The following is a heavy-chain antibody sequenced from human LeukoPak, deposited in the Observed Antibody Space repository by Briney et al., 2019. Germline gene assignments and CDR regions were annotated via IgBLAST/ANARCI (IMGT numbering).Heavy chain of an antibody. J-gene: IGHJ4*02. CDR2: ISGSGGST. V-gene: IGHV3-23*01. Sequence: PGGSLRLSCAASGFTFSSYAVSWVRQAPGKGLEWVSAISGSGGSTYYAGSVKGRFTISRDNSKNTLYLQMNSLRAEDTAVYYCAKGPAPIAVAGTDYWGQGTLVTVSS. CDR1: GFTFSSYA. D-gene: IGHD6-19*01. CDR3: AKGPAPIAVAGTDY.